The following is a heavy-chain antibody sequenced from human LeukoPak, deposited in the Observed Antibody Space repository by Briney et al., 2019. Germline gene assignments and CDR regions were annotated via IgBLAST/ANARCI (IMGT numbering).Heavy chain of an antibody. CDR1: GFTFSSYG. D-gene: IGHD2-2*01. Sequence: GGSLRLSCAASGFTFSSYGMHWVRQAPGKGLEWVAVISYDGSNKYYADSVKGRFTISRDNSKNTLYLQMNSLRAEDTAVYYCAKENCSSTSCYLYGYSSSWVYWGQGTLVTVSS. CDR3: AKENCSSTSCYLYGYSSSWVY. CDR2: ISYDGSNK. J-gene: IGHJ4*02. V-gene: IGHV3-30*18.